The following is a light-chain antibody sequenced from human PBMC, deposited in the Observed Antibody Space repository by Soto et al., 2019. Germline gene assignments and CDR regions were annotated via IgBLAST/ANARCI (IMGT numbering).Light chain of an antibody. CDR2: DAS. CDR1: QSVSSY. J-gene: IGKJ1*01. V-gene: IGKV3-11*01. CDR3: QQRSNWLWT. Sequence: EIVVTQSPATLSLSPGERATLSCRARQSVSSYLAWYQQKPGQAPRLLIYDASNRATGIPARFSGSGSGTDFTLTISSLEPEDFAVYYCQQRSNWLWTFGQGTKVDIK.